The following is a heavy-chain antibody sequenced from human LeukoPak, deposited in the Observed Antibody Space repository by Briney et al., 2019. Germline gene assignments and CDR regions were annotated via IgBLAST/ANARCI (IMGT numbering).Heavy chain of an antibody. CDR1: GFTFSSYG. J-gene: IGHJ6*03. D-gene: IGHD6-19*01. CDR2: ISYDGSNK. V-gene: IGHV3-30*03. CDR3: ARDYSSGWYANMDV. Sequence: GGSLRLSCAASGFTFSSYGMHWVRQAPGKGLEWVAVISYDGSNKYYADSVKGRFIISRDNAKNSLYLQMNSLRAEDTAVYYCARDYSSGWYANMDVWGKGTTVTVSS.